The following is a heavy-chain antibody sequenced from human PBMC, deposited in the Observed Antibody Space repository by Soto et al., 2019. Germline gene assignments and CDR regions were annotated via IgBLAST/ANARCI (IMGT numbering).Heavy chain of an antibody. CDR2: ISGSGGST. CDR1: GFTFSNYA. Sequence: EVQLLESGGGLVQPGESLRLSCAVSGFTFSNYAMSWVRQVPGKGLEWVSTISGSGGSTYYADSVKGRFTISRDNSKNTLYLQMNGLRAEDTAVYYGVKQQMRDIRAFDYWGQGTLVTVCS. D-gene: IGHD6-13*01. J-gene: IGHJ4*02. V-gene: IGHV3-23*01. CDR3: VKQQMRDIRAFDY.